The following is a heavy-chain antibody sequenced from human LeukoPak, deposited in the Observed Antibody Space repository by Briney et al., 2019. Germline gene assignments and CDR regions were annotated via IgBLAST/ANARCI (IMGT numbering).Heavy chain of an antibody. V-gene: IGHV3-7*01. J-gene: IGHJ4*02. D-gene: IGHD1-26*01. CDR3: ASLLGDKTIFDY. Sequence: PGGSLRLSCAASGFIFSSRWMSWVRQAPGKGLEWVANIKRDGSGEYHVDSVKGRFTISRDNAKNSLYLQMNSLRAEDTAVYYCASLLGDKTIFDYWGQGTLVTVSS. CDR1: GFIFSSRW. CDR2: IKRDGSGE.